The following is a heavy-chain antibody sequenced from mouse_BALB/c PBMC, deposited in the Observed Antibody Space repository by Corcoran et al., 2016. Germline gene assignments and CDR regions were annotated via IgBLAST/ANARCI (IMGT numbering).Heavy chain of an antibody. V-gene: IGHV1-9*01. CDR2: ILPGSVST. Sequence: QVQLQQSGAELMKPGASVKISCKATGYTFSSYWIEWVKQRPGHGLEWIGEILPGSVSTNYNEKLKGTATFTADTSSTKAYMQLRRLTSEDSAVDDCARNWDWFSAVWGAGTTVTVSS. CDR3: ARNWDWFSAV. D-gene: IGHD4-1*01. J-gene: IGHJ1*01. CDR1: GYTFSSYW.